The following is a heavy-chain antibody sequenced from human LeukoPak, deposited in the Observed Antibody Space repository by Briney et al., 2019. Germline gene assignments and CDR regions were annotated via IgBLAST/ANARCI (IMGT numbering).Heavy chain of an antibody. Sequence: PGGSLRLSCAASGFIFGSYGMHWVRQAPGKGLECVAVISYDGSNKYYADSVKGRFTISRDNSKNTLYLQMNSLRAEDTALYYCVCYDNAAEYFHYWGQGALVTVSS. CDR1: GFIFGSYG. V-gene: IGHV3-30*03. CDR2: ISYDGSNK. J-gene: IGHJ1*01. D-gene: IGHD3-22*01. CDR3: VCYDNAAEYFHY.